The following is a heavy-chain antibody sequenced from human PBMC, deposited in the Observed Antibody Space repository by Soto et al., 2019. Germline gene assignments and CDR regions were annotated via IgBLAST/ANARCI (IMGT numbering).Heavy chain of an antibody. V-gene: IGHV1-3*01. CDR1: GYTFTNHF. CDR2: INAGNGDT. CDR3: ARDSNNNWLGSWT. Sequence: GASVKVSCKTSGYTFTNHFMHWVRQAPGQRPEWMGCINAGNGDTKYSQHFQGRLTFGRDTSASSAYMELSSLRSEDTAVYYCARDSNNNWLGSWTGGQGTLATVSS. D-gene: IGHD1-20*01. J-gene: IGHJ4*02.